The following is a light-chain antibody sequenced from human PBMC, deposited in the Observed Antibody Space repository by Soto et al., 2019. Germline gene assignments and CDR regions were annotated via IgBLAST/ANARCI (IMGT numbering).Light chain of an antibody. Sequence: QPVLTQTPSVSGAPGQRVTISCTGSSSNIGAGYDVHWYQQLPGTAPKLLIYGNTNRPSGVPDRFSGSKSGTSASLAITGLQAEDEADYYCQSYDSSLSVVVFGGGTKLTVL. J-gene: IGLJ2*01. CDR2: GNT. V-gene: IGLV1-40*01. CDR1: SSNIGAGYD. CDR3: QSYDSSLSVVV.